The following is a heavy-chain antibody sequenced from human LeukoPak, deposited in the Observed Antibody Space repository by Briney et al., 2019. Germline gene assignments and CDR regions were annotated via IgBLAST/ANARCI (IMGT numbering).Heavy chain of an antibody. CDR3: ARNAGGSDYGDYDF. CDR1: GFTFSSYA. V-gene: IGHV3-23*01. J-gene: IGHJ4*02. CDR2: ISGSGGRT. D-gene: IGHD4-17*01. Sequence: GGSLRLSCAASGFTFSSYAMSWVRQVPGKGLEWVSSISGSGGRTYYANSVKGRFTISRDNAKNSLYLQMNSLRAEDTALYYCARNAGGSDYGDYDFWGQGTLVTVSS.